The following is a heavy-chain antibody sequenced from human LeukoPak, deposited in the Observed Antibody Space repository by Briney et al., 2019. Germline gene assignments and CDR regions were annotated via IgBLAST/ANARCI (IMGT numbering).Heavy chain of an antibody. CDR2: INHSGST. CDR3: AAGYSSDPYFDY. D-gene: IGHD6-25*01. V-gene: IGHV4-34*01. CDR1: GGSISSYY. Sequence: SETLSLTCTVSGGSISSYYWSWIRQPPGKGLEWIGEINHSGSTNYNPSLKSRVTISVDTSKNQFSLKLSSVTAADTAVYYCAAGYSSDPYFDYWGQGTLVTVSS. J-gene: IGHJ4*02.